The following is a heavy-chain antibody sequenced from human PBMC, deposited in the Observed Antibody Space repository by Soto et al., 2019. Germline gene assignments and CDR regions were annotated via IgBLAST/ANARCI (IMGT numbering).Heavy chain of an antibody. CDR3: ARGFSAGKASPPVF. J-gene: IGHJ4*02. CDR2: ISGSGGST. V-gene: IGHV3-23*01. CDR1: GFTFSSFA. D-gene: IGHD6-13*01. Sequence: PGGSLRLSCAASGFTFSSFAMSWVRQAPGKGLDWVSAISGSGGSTYSADSVKGRFTISRDNSKNTLYLQMSSLRAEDTAVYYCARGFSAGKASPPVFWDPGSLVTVST.